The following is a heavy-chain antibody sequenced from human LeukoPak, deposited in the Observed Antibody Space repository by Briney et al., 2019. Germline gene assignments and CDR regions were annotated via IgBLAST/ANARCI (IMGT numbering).Heavy chain of an antibody. Sequence: GASVKVSCKASGYTFTGYYMSWVRQAPGQGLEWMGWINPRSGATNYAQKFQGRVTMTRDTSISTAYMELSRLTPDDTAVYYCAGYIGSIGVAYWGQGTLVTVSS. CDR3: AGYIGSIGVAY. D-gene: IGHD5/OR15-5a*01. CDR1: GYTFTGYY. CDR2: INPRSGAT. J-gene: IGHJ4*02. V-gene: IGHV1-2*02.